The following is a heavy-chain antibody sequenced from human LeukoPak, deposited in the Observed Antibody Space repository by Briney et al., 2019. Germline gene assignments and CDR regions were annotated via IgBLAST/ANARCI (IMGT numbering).Heavy chain of an antibody. CDR2: INPSGGST. V-gene: IGHV1-46*01. CDR3: ARDGLRFYYFDY. CDR1: GYTFTSYY. Sequence: GASVKVSCKASGYTFTSYYMHWVRQAPGQGLEWMGIINPSGGSTSYAQKFQGRVTMTRDTSTSTGYMELSSLRSEDTAVYYCARDGLRFYYFDYWGQGTLVTVSS. J-gene: IGHJ4*02. D-gene: IGHD3-3*01.